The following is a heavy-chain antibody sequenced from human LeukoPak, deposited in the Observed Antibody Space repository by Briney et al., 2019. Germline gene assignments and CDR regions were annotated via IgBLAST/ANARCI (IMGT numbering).Heavy chain of an antibody. J-gene: IGHJ6*03. V-gene: IGHV3-53*01. CDR3: ATARPISDYYMDV. CDR2: IYSGGST. Sequence: AGGSLRLSCAASGFTVSSNYMSWVRQAPGKGLEWVSVIYSGGSTYYADSVKGRFTISRDNSKNTLYLQMNSLRAEDTAVYYCATARPISDYYMDVWGKGTTVTVSS. D-gene: IGHD1-14*01. CDR1: GFTVSSNY.